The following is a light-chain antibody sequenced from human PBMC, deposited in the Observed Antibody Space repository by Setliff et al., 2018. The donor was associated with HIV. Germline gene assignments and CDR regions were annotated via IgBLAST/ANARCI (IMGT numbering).Light chain of an antibody. V-gene: IGLV1-51*01. Sequence: QSVLTQPPSVSAAPGQKVTISCSGSSSNIGNNYVSWYQHLPGAAPKLLIYDNNQRPSGIPDRFSGSKSGTSASLAITGLQAEDEADYYCQSYDRGLSGSYVFGTGTKVTVL. CDR1: SSNIGNNY. J-gene: IGLJ1*01. CDR3: QSYDRGLSGSYV. CDR2: DNN.